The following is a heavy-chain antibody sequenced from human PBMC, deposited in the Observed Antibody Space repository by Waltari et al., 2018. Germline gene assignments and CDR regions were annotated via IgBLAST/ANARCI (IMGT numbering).Heavy chain of an antibody. Sequence: VYLLESGGGLVQPGGSLRLSCVGSGFDYSYYAMSWVRQAPGKGLEWVSGIDNSGDTTYYAGSVKGRFTISRDDSRNTVYLHMTTLRVDDTAVYYCAKDSGYSMIRGRENSWGQGTLVIVSS. J-gene: IGHJ4*02. D-gene: IGHD3-10*01. CDR1: GFDYSYYA. V-gene: IGHV3-23*05. CDR2: IDNSGDTT. CDR3: AKDSGYSMIRGRENS.